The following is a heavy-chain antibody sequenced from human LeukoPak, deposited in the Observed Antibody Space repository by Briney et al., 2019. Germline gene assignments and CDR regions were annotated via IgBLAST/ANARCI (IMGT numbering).Heavy chain of an antibody. Sequence: PGGSLRLSCAASGFTFSCYAMSWVRQAPGKGLEWVSAISGSGGSTYYADSVKGRFTISRDNSKNTLYLQMNSLRAEDTAVYYCAKDQDNWNSNDAFDIWGQGTMVTVSS. D-gene: IGHD1-7*01. CDR1: GFTFSCYA. CDR2: ISGSGGST. V-gene: IGHV3-23*01. J-gene: IGHJ3*02. CDR3: AKDQDNWNSNDAFDI.